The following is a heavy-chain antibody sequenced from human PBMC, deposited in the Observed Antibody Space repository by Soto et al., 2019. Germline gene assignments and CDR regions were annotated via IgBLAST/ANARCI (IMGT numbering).Heavy chain of an antibody. CDR1: GYTFTSYG. V-gene: IGHV1-18*01. D-gene: IGHD3-16*02. J-gene: IGHJ4*02. CDR2: ISAYNGNT. CDR3: ARSPAITFGGVIVIPFEY. Sequence: GASVKVSCKASGYTFTSYGISWVRQAPGQGLEWMGWISAYNGNTNYAQKLQGRVTMTTDTSTSTAYMELRSLRSDDTAVYYCARSPAITFGGVIVIPFEYWGQGTLVTVSS.